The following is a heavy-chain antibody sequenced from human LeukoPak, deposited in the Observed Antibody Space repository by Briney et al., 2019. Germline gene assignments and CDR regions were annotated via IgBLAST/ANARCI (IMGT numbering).Heavy chain of an antibody. D-gene: IGHD3-9*01. CDR2: IYTSGST. J-gene: IGHJ4*02. CDR3: ARHYDILTGYYTPGGFDK. CDR1: GGSISSYY. V-gene: IGHV4-4*07. Sequence: SETLSLTCTVSGGSISSYYWSRIRQPAGKGLEWIGRIYTSGSTNYNPSLKSRVTMSVDTSKNQFSMKLSSVTAADTAVYYCARHYDILTGYYTPGGFDKWGQGTLVTVSS.